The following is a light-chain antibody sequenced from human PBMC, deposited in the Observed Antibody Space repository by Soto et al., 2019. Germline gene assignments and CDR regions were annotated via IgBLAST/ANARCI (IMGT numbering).Light chain of an antibody. CDR2: LAS. V-gene: IGKV2-28*01. CDR3: MQALQTPNT. CDR1: QSLLYSDGDNY. Sequence: EIVMTQSPHSLGVTHGEPASISCRSSQSLLYSDGDNYLDWYLQKPGQSPQLLIYLASNRASGVPARFSGSGSGTYFTLKISRVEAEDVGLYYCMQALQTPNTFGQGTRLEIK. J-gene: IGKJ5*01.